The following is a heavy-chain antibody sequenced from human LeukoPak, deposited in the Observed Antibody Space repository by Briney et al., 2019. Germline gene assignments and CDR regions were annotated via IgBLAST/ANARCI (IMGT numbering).Heavy chain of an antibody. J-gene: IGHJ4*02. D-gene: IGHD3-10*01. Sequence: GGSLRLSCAASGFTFSTYSMNWVRQAPGKGLEWVSSITSSSTSIYFADSVKGRFTISRDNAKNSLYLQMNSLRAEDTAVYYCAKGWRGSGSYSPPALFDYWGQGTLVTVSS. CDR3: AKGWRGSGSYSPPALFDY. V-gene: IGHV3-21*01. CDR2: ITSSSTSI. CDR1: GFTFSTYS.